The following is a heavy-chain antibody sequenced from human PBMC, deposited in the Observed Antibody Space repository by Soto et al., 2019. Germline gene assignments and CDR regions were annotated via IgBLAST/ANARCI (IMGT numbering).Heavy chain of an antibody. J-gene: IGHJ3*02. Sequence: DVQLVESGGGLVQPGGSLRLACAASGFTVRNSFMSWVRQAPGKGLEWVSVIRNSGGTAYADSVKGRVTISTDNAKNTLYLQINASRAADTAVYYCVRGFLGVTASWAAFDIWGQGTKVTVSP. CDR2: IRNSGGT. CDR3: VRGFLGVTASWAAFDI. V-gene: IGHV3-66*01. CDR1: GFTVRNSF. D-gene: IGHD2-21*02.